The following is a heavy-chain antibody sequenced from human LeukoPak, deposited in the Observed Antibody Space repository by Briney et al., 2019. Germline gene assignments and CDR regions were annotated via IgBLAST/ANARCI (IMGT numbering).Heavy chain of an antibody. D-gene: IGHD3-3*01. CDR1: GYTFTGYY. V-gene: IGHV1-2*02. CDR3: ARFGGRAIFGVVTLDYYYGMDV. CDR2: INPNSGGT. Sequence: ASVKVSCKASGYTFTGYYMHWVRQAPGQGLEWMGWINPNSGGTNYAQKFQGRVTMTRDTSISTAYMELGRLRPDDTAVYYCARFGGRAIFGVVTLDYYYGMDVWGQGTTVTVSS. J-gene: IGHJ6*02.